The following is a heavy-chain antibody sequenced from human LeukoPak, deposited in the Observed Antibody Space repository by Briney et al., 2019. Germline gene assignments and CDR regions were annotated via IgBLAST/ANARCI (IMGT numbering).Heavy chain of an antibody. CDR1: GFSFSTYN. J-gene: IGHJ4*02. CDR2: ITTSSTYI. Sequence: GESLRLSCAASGFSFSTYNMNWVRQAPGKGLEWVSSITTSSTYIFYADSVKGRFTISRDNAKNSLYLQMNSLRAEDTAVYYCARAGVGPIPFDCWGQGTLVTVSS. V-gene: IGHV3-21*01. D-gene: IGHD1-26*01. CDR3: ARAGVGPIPFDC.